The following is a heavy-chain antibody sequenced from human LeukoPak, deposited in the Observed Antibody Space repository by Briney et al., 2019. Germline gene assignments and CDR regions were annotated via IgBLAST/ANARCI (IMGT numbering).Heavy chain of an antibody. Sequence: GESLKISCKGSGYSFTSYWIGWVRQMPGKGLEWMGIIYPGDSDTGYSPSFQGQVTISADKSISTAYLQWSSLKASDTAMYYCARVSSGWYYYYGMDVWGQGTTVTVSS. CDR2: IYPGDSDT. D-gene: IGHD6-19*01. CDR1: GYSFTSYW. CDR3: ARVSSGWYYYYGMDV. J-gene: IGHJ6*02. V-gene: IGHV5-51*01.